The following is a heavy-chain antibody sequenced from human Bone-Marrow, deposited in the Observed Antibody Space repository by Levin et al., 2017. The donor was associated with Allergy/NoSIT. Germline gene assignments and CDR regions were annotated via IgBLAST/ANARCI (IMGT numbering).Heavy chain of an antibody. CDR1: GGSFSGYF. D-gene: IGHD2-8*02. CDR2: IAHHGGV. CDR3: ARSTGGNEIAN. J-gene: IGHJ4*02. Sequence: SETLSLTCTVSGGSFSGYFWSWIRQAPGKGLEWIGEIAHHGGVRYNPSLQSRVAISLDTSKSHLALTVRSVTAEDQGTYYCARSTGGNEIANWGQGVRVTVSS. V-gene: IGHV4-34*01.